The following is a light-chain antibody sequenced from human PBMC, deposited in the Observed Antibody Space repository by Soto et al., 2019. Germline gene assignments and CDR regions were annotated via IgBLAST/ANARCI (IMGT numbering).Light chain of an antibody. CDR3: QQRTKT. Sequence: EIVLTQSPVTLSLSPGERATLSCRASQSVSTYLAWYQQKPGQAPRLLIYDASNRATGIPARFSGSGSGTDFTLTISSLEPEDFAVYYCQQRTKTFGQGKRLEIK. CDR1: QSVSTY. CDR2: DAS. J-gene: IGKJ5*01. V-gene: IGKV3-11*01.